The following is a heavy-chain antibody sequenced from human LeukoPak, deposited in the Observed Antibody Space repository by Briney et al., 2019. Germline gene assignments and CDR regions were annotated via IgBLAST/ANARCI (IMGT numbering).Heavy chain of an antibody. CDR2: IYTSGST. CDR3: ARGSSSGWPYNWFDP. Sequence: SQTLSLTCTVSGGSISSGSYYWSWIRQPAGKGLEWIGRIYTSGSTNYNPSLKSRVTISVDTSKNQFSLKPSSVTAADTAVYYRARGSSSGWPYNWFDPWGQGTLVTVSS. V-gene: IGHV4-61*02. CDR1: GGSISSGSYY. J-gene: IGHJ5*02. D-gene: IGHD6-19*01.